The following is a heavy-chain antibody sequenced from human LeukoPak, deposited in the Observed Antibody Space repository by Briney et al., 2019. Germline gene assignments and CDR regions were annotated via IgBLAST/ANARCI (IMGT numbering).Heavy chain of an antibody. V-gene: IGHV1-2*02. D-gene: IGHD2-8*02. CDR1: GYTFTGYY. CDR2: INPNSGGT. J-gene: IGHJ6*02. Sequence: GASVNVSCKSSGYTFTGYYMHWVRQAPGQGLEWMGWINPNSGGTNYAQKFQGRVTMTRDTSISTAYMELSRLKSDDTAVYYCARLYPLVSISTYHYHPLDVWGQGTTVTVS. CDR3: ARLYPLVSISTYHYHPLDV.